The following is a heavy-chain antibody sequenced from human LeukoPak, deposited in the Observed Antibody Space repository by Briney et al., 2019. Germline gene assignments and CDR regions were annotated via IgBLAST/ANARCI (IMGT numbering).Heavy chain of an antibody. Sequence: ASVKVSCKASGYTFTGYYMHWVRQAPGQGLEWMGWINPNSGGTNYAQKFQGRVTITRDTSISTAYMELSRLRSDDTAVYYCARIWFGELSNWFDPWGQGTLVTVSS. V-gene: IGHV1-2*02. CDR3: ARIWFGELSNWFDP. J-gene: IGHJ5*02. D-gene: IGHD3-10*01. CDR1: GYTFTGYY. CDR2: INPNSGGT.